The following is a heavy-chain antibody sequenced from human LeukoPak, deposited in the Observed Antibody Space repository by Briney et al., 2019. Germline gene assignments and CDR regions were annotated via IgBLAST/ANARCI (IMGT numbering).Heavy chain of an antibody. Sequence: PGGSLRPSCAASGFTFSSYGMHWVRQAPGKGLEWVSVISYDGSNKYYADSVKGRFTISRDDSKNTLYLQMNSLRAEDTAVYYCLRDFDYWGQGTLVTVSS. CDR1: GFTFSSYG. CDR3: LRDFDY. CDR2: ISYDGSNK. V-gene: IGHV3-30*03. J-gene: IGHJ4*02. D-gene: IGHD4-17*01.